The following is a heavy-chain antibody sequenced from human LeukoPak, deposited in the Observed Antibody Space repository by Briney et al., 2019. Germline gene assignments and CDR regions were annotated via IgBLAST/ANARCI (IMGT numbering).Heavy chain of an antibody. CDR3: AKNYYDRRGPYSWVFDY. CDR2: IFAGGGAA. Sequence: VGSLRLSCPVSGFTFSDYAMTWVRQAPGKGLEWVSSIFAGGGAALYADSVRGRFTIFRDDSKSTLFLQMHSLRAEDTAIYYCAKNYYDRRGPYSWVFDYWGQGTLVTVSS. J-gene: IGHJ4*02. D-gene: IGHD3-22*01. V-gene: IGHV3-23*01. CDR1: GFTFSDYA.